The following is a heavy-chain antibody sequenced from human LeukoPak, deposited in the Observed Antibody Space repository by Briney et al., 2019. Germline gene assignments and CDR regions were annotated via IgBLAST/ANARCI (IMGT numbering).Heavy chain of an antibody. CDR1: GFTFSSYS. CDR2: ISSSSSYI. V-gene: IGHV3-21*01. Sequence: GGSLRLSCAASGFTFSSYSMNWVRQAPGKGLEWVSSISSSSSYIYYADSVKGRFTISRDNAKNSLYLQMNSLRAEDTAVYYCARPLAVANYWYFDLWGRGTLVTVSS. CDR3: ARPLAVANYWYFDL. J-gene: IGHJ2*01. D-gene: IGHD6-19*01.